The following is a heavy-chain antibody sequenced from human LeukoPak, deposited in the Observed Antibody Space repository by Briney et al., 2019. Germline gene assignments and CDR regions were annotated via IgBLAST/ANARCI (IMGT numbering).Heavy chain of an antibody. CDR3: ARDQEAFDY. J-gene: IGHJ4*02. CDR1: GGTFSSYA. CDR2: IIPIFGTA. Sequence: ASVKVSCKASGGTFSSYAISWVRQAPGQGLEWMGGIIPIFGTANYAQKFQGRVTVTRDTSTSTVHMELSGLRSEDTAVYYCARDQEAFDYWGQGTLVTVSS. V-gene: IGHV1-69*05.